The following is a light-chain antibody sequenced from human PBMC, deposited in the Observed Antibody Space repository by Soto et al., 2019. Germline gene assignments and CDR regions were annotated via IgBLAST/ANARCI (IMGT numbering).Light chain of an antibody. V-gene: IGLV1-40*01. CDR1: SSNIGAGYG. J-gene: IGLJ2*01. CDR3: QSYDISLSVV. CDR2: GNS. Sequence: QSVLTQPPSVSGAPGQRVTISCTGSSSNIGAGYGVHWYQQLPGTAPKLLIYGNSNRPSGVPDRFSGSKSGTSASLAITGLQAEAEADYYCQSYDISLSVVFGGGTKVTVL.